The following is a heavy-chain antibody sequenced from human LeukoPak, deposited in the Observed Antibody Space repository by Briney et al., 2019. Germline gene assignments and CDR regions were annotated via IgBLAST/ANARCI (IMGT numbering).Heavy chain of an antibody. CDR3: ARDMGYYGSGSYQSLDYFDY. V-gene: IGHV1-46*01. D-gene: IGHD3-10*01. CDR2: INPSGGST. Sequence: SVKVSCKASGYTFTSYYMHWVRQAPGQGLEWMGIINPSGGSTSYAQKFQGRVTMTRDTSTSTVYMELSSLRSEDTAVYYCARDMGYYGSGSYQSLDYFDYWGQGTLVTVSS. J-gene: IGHJ4*02. CDR1: GYTFTSYY.